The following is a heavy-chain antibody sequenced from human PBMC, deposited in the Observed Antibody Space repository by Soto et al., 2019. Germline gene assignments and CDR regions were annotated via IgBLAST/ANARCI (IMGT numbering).Heavy chain of an antibody. J-gene: IGHJ4*02. V-gene: IGHV1-18*01. D-gene: IGHD4-17*01. Sequence: QLQLVQSGPEAKKPGASVKVSCKASGYTFATSTISWLRQAPGQGPEWMGWIKAYSGNTNYAQKLQGRCTMTTYTSTSTAYMELRSLTNDDTAIYYCAIADYGDDDYWGQGTLVTVSS. CDR1: GYTFATST. CDR3: AIADYGDDDY. CDR2: IKAYSGNT.